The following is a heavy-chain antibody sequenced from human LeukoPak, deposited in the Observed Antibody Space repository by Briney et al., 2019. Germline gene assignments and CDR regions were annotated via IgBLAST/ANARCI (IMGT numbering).Heavy chain of an antibody. D-gene: IGHD3-10*01. CDR1: GFTFSNYW. CDR3: AKDWDDYYGSGSYFDY. V-gene: IGHV3-7*01. Sequence: PGGSLRLSCVASGFTFSNYWMRWVRQAPGKGLEWVANIKQDGSEKYYVDSVKGRFTISRDNSKNTLYLQMNSLRAGDTAVYYCAKDWDDYYGSGSYFDYWGQGTLVTVSS. CDR2: IKQDGSEK. J-gene: IGHJ4*02.